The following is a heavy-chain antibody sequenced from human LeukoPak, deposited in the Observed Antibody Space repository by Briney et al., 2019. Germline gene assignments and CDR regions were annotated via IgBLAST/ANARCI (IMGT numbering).Heavy chain of an antibody. J-gene: IGHJ6*02. CDR1: GDSVSSNSVT. CDR2: TYYRSKWYN. V-gene: IGHV6-1*01. CDR3: AGSLWGSGTMDI. D-gene: IGHD4/OR15-4a*01. Sequence: SQTLSLTCVLSGDSVSSNSVTWNWVRQSPSRGLEWLERTYYRSKWYNDYVVSVKSRTTINPDTSKNQLSLQLNSVTPEDTAVYYCAGSLWGSGTMDIWGQGTTVTVSS.